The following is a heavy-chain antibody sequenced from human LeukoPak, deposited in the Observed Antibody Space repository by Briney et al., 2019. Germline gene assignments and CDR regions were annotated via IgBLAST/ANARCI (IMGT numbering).Heavy chain of an antibody. Sequence: SETLSLTCAVYGGSFSGYYWSWIRQPPGKGLEWIGEINHSGSTNYNPSLKSRVTISVDTSKNQFSLKLSSVTAADTAVYYCARRSQPALNSFDPWGQGTLVTVSS. CDR2: INHSGST. CDR3: ARRSQPALNSFDP. J-gene: IGHJ5*02. D-gene: IGHD1-20*01. CDR1: GGSFSGYY. V-gene: IGHV4-34*01.